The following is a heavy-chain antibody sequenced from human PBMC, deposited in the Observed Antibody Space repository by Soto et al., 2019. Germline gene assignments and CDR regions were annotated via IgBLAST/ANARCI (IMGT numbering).Heavy chain of an antibody. CDR2: ISSSSSYI. CDR1: GFTFSSYS. D-gene: IGHD3-22*01. V-gene: IGHV3-21*01. CDR3: ARDYYYDSSGYYSGRISYFDY. Sequence: EVQLVESGGGLVKPGGSLRLSCAASGFTFSSYSMNWVRQAPGKGLEWVSSISSSSSYIYYADSVKGRFTISRDNAKNSLYLQMNSLRAEDTAVYYCARDYYYDSSGYYSGRISYFDYWGQGTLVTVSS. J-gene: IGHJ4*02.